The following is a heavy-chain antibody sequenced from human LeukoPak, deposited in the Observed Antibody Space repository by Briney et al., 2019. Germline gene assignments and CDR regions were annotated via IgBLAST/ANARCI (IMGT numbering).Heavy chain of an antibody. CDR1: GGTFSSYA. V-gene: IGHV1-69*05. CDR2: IIPIFGTA. J-gene: IGHJ6*03. D-gene: IGHD2-2*01. Sequence: SVKASCKASGGTFSSYAISSVRQAPGQGLESMGGIIPIFGTANYAQKFQGRVTITTDESTSTAYMELSSLRSEDTAVYYCARERYCSSTSCSKDNDYYYYMDVWGKGTTVTVSS. CDR3: ARERYCSSTSCSKDNDYYYYMDV.